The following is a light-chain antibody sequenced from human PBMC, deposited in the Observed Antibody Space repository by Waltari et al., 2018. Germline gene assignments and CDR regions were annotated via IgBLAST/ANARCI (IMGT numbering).Light chain of an antibody. J-gene: IGLJ2*01. CDR3: GTWDSSLSAVV. Sequence: QSVLTQPPSVSAAPGPKVSISCPGSSSNIVNNSVPLYQQVPGTAHKLLIYDNSKRPSGIPDRFSGSKSGTSATLGITGLQTGDEADYYCGTWDSSLSAVVFGGGTKLTVL. V-gene: IGLV1-51*01. CDR1: SSNIVNNS. CDR2: DNS.